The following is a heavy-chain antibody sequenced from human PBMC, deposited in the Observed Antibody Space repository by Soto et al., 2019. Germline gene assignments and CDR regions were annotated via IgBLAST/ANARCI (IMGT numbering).Heavy chain of an antibody. CDR1: GYTXTIYG. Sequence: ASVKVXCKASGYTXTIYGISWVRQAPGQGLEWMGWISAYNGNTNYAQKLQGRVTMTTDTSTSTAYMELRSLRSDDTAVYYCASVRVVPAAIGLMDVWGQGTTVTLSS. J-gene: IGHJ6*02. CDR2: ISAYNGNT. D-gene: IGHD2-2*01. CDR3: ASVRVVPAAIGLMDV. V-gene: IGHV1-18*01.